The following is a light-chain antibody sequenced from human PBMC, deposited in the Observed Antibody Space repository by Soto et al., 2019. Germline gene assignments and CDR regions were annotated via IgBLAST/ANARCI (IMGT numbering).Light chain of an antibody. V-gene: IGKV2-28*01. CDR3: MQALQTPWT. CDR2: LGS. Sequence: DIVMTQSPLSLPVTPGEPASISCRSSQSLLHSNGYNCLDWYLQRPGQSPRLLIYLGSNRASGVPDRFSGSGSGTEFSLKISRVEAEDVGVYYCMQALQTPWTFGQGTKVEIK. J-gene: IGKJ1*01. CDR1: QSLLHSNGYNC.